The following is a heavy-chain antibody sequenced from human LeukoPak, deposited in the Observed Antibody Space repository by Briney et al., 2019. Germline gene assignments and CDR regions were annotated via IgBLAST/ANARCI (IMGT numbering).Heavy chain of an antibody. V-gene: IGHV4-30-2*01. J-gene: IGHJ5*02. CDR2: IYHSGST. CDR3: ARQGRDNWFDP. CDR1: GHSISSRDYS. Sequence: SDTLSLTYAVSGHSISSRDYSCSWIRQPPAKGLEWIGYIYHSGSTYYNPSLKSRVTISVDRSKNQFSLKLSSVTAADTAVYYCARQGRDNWFDPWGQGTLVTVSS.